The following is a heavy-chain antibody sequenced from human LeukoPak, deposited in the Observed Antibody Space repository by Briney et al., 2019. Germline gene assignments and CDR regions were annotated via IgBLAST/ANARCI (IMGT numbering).Heavy chain of an antibody. Sequence: GGSLRLSCLASGFTFSSYWITWVRQAPGKGLEWVANIKKDGSEKYYVDSVKGRCTISRDNAKNSLYLEMNSLRAEDTAVYYCARGLYSYGYVIDYWGQGTLVTVSS. V-gene: IGHV3-7*01. J-gene: IGHJ4*02. D-gene: IGHD5-18*01. CDR3: ARGLYSYGYVIDY. CDR2: IKKDGSEK. CDR1: GFTFSSYW.